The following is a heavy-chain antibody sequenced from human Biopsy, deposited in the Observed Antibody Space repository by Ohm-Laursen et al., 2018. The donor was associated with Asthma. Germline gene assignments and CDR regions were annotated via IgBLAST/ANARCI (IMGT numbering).Heavy chain of an antibody. D-gene: IGHD6-19*01. CDR1: GFTVSRDH. J-gene: IGHJ4*02. V-gene: IGHV3-53*01. Sequence: SLRLSCSASGFTVSRDHMFWVRQAPGKGLEWVSVIYSGGTSHTADSVRGRFTISRDFSKNTLHLQMHSLRVEETAVYYCARGDSSGWSHYYFDYWGQGTLVTVSS. CDR3: ARGDSSGWSHYYFDY. CDR2: IYSGGTS.